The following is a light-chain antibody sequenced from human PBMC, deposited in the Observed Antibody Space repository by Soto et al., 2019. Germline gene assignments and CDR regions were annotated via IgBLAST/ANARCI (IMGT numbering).Light chain of an antibody. CDR1: QSVGSF. V-gene: IGKV3-11*01. CDR2: DAS. J-gene: IGKJ3*01. Sequence: EIVLTQSPATQSLSPGERATLSCRASQSVGSFLAWYQQKSGQTPRLLIYDASNRAPGIPARFGGSGSGTDVTLTISSLEPEDFAVYYCQHRSNWLGTFGPGTKVDIK. CDR3: QHRSNWLGT.